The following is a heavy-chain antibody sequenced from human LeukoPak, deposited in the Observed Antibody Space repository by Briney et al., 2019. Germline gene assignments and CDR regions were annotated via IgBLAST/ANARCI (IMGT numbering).Heavy chain of an antibody. V-gene: IGHV3-13*01. CDR3: ARSFHCSGGRCYLDFLL. J-gene: IGHJ1*01. CDR1: GFTFNNYD. CDR2: IGTEGDT. D-gene: IGHD2-15*01. Sequence: GGSLRLSCAASGFTFNNYDMHWVHQATGKGLEWVAAIGTEGDTYYPDSVKGRFTISRENGKTSLFCQMDSLRAGDSAVYYCARSFHCSGGRCYLDFLLWGQGTLVTVSS.